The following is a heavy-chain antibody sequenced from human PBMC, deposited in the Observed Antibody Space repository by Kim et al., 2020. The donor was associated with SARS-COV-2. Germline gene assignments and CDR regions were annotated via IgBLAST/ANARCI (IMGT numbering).Heavy chain of an antibody. Sequence: GGSLRLSCAASGFTFSTYAMAWVRQVPGKGLEWVSTISATSDSPYYAKSVKGRFTISRDNSNNTLYLHMNSLRADDTAVYYCAKVDGSLSWGAF. J-gene: IGHJ3*01. CDR1: GFTFSTYA. D-gene: IGHD1-26*01. V-gene: IGHV3-23*01. CDR2: ISATSDSP. CDR3: AKVDGSLSWGAF.